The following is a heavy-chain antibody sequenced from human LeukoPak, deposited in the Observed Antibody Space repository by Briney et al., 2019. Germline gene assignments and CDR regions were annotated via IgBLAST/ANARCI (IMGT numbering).Heavy chain of an antibody. CDR2: IYYSGST. J-gene: IGHJ6*03. Sequence: SETLSLTCTVSGGSISSYYWSWIRQPPGKGLEWIGYIYYSGSTNYNPSPKSRVTISVDTSKNQFSLKLSSVTAADTAVYYCARGNTVTTPYYYYYYMDVWGKGTTVTVSS. CDR3: ARGNTVTTPYYYYYYMDV. V-gene: IGHV4-59*01. D-gene: IGHD4-11*01. CDR1: GGSISSYY.